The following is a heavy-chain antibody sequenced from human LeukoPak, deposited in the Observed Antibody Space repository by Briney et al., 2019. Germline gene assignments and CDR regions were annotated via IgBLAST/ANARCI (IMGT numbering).Heavy chain of an antibody. CDR2: INYDGSEK. D-gene: IGHD3-22*01. CDR1: ELTFRNYW. V-gene: IGHV3-7*01. J-gene: IGHJ3*02. CDR3: ARDPYNRGGYAAFDI. Sequence: GGSLRLSCAASELTFRNYWMTWVRLAPGKGLEWVANINYDGSEKHYVDSVKGRFNISRDNVKNSLYLQMYSLRAEDTAVYYCARDPYNRGGYAAFDIWGHGTMVTVSS.